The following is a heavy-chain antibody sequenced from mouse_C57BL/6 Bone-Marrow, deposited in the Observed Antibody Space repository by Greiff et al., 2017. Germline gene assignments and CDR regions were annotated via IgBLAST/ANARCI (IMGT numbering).Heavy chain of an antibody. V-gene: IGHV1-62-3*01. CDR2: IDPVSGGT. CDR1: GYTFTSYW. D-gene: IGHD2-4*01. J-gene: IGHJ1*03. CDR3: ARRDYGWYFDV. Sequence: QVQLQQPGAELVKPGASVKLSCKASGYTFTSYWMPWVKQRPGRGLEWIGWIDPVSGGTNYNEKFKSKATLTVDTSSSTAYMQLSSLTSEDSAVYDCARRDYGWYFDVWGKGTTVTVSS.